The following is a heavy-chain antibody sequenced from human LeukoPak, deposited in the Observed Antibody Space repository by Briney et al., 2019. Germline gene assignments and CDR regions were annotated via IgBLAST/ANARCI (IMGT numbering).Heavy chain of an antibody. Sequence: GGSLRLSCAASGFTFGSYAMSWVRQAPGKGLEWVSAISGSGGSTYYADSVKGRFTISRDNAKNSLYLQMNSLRAEDTAVYYCAREKSTYSSSWYVFDYWGQGTLVTVSS. CDR3: AREKSTYSSSWYVFDY. CDR2: ISGSGGST. D-gene: IGHD6-13*01. CDR1: GFTFGSYA. V-gene: IGHV3-23*01. J-gene: IGHJ4*02.